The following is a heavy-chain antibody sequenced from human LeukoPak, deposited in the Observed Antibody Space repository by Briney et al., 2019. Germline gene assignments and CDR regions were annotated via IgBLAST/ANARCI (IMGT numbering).Heavy chain of an antibody. D-gene: IGHD1-26*01. CDR1: GGSISSYY. J-gene: IGHJ4*02. V-gene: IGHV4-59*01. Sequence: PSETLSLTCTVSGGSISSYYWSWIRQSPGEGLEWIGYIHYRGSTNYNPSLKSRVTISADTSKNQFSLNLRSVTAADTAVYYCARGSVGATHFDDWGQGTLVTVSS. CDR3: ARGSVGATHFDD. CDR2: IHYRGST.